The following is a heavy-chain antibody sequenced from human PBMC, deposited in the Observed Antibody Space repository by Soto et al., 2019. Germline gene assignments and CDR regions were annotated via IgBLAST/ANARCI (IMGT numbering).Heavy chain of an antibody. V-gene: IGHV4-39*01. Sequence: QLQLQESGPGLVKPSETLSLTCTVSGGSISSSSYYWGWIRQPPGKGLEWIGSSYYSGSIYYNQSLKRRFTISFETSKIQFSLKLSSVTAAYTAVYYCARRHYDYLWGGWMDAFDIWGQGTMVTVSS. CDR3: ARRHYDYLWGGWMDAFDI. D-gene: IGHD3-16*01. CDR1: GGSISSSSYY. CDR2: SYYSGSI. J-gene: IGHJ3*02.